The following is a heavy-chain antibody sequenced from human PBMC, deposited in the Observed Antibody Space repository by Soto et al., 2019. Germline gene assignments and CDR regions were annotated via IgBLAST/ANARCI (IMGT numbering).Heavy chain of an antibody. Sequence: EVQLVESGGGLVQPGGSLRLSCAASGFTVSSNYMSWVRQAPGKGLGWVSVFYSGGGTYYADSVKGRFTTPRLNSENTLYLQMNSLRAEDTAVYYCARDRYNSGWYFSDFWGQGTLVTVSS. CDR1: GFTVSSNY. J-gene: IGHJ4*02. CDR3: ARDRYNSGWYFSDF. CDR2: FYSGGGT. D-gene: IGHD6-19*01. V-gene: IGHV3-53*04.